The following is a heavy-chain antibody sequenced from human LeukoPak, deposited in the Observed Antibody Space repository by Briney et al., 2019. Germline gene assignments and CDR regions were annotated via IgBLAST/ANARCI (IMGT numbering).Heavy chain of an antibody. CDR1: GFTFSDYG. D-gene: IGHD3-22*01. CDR3: ARGVDYYENSGTIDY. CDR2: IWYDGSNK. V-gene: IGHV3-33*01. J-gene: IGHJ4*02. Sequence: GGSLRLSCTASGFTFSDYGMHWARQPPGKGLEWVAIIWYDGSNKKYEDSVKGRFTISRDNSKNTLYLQMNSLRAEDTAVYYCARGVDYYENSGTIDYWGQGTLVTVSS.